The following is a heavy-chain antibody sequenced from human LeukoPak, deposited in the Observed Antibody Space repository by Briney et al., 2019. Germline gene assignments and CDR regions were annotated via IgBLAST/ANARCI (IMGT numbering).Heavy chain of an antibody. CDR2: INTNTGNP. CDR1: GYTFTSYA. Sequence: ASVKVSCKASGYTFTSYAMNWVRQAPGQGLEWMGWINTNTGNPTYAQGFTGRFVFSLDTSVSTAYLQISSLKAEDTAVYYCARNAVVPAAIPHYYYYMDVWGKGTTVTVSS. CDR3: ARNAVVPAAIPHYYYYMDV. V-gene: IGHV7-4-1*02. D-gene: IGHD2-2*02. J-gene: IGHJ6*03.